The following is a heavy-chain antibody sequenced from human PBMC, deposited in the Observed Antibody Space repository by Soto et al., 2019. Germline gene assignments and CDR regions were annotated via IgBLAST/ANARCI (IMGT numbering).Heavy chain of an antibody. J-gene: IGHJ6*03. V-gene: IGHV4-59*08. CDR1: GGSISSYY. D-gene: IGHD3-10*01. Sequence: SETLSLTCTVSGGSISSYYWSWIRQPPGKGLEWIGYIYYSGSTNYNPSLKSRVTISVDTSKNQFSLKLSSVTAADTAVYYCARRLGRRHMDVRGKGTTVTVSS. CDR2: IYYSGST. CDR3: ARRLGRRHMDV.